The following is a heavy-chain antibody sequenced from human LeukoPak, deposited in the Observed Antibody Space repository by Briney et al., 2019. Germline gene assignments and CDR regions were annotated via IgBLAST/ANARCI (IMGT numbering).Heavy chain of an antibody. Sequence: GGSLRLSCAASGFTFSSYAMSWVRQAPGKGPEWVSAISGSGGSTYYADSVKGRFTISRDNAKNSLYLQMNSLRAEDTAMYYCATGEGGFDYWGQGTLVAVSS. CDR3: ATGEGGFDY. V-gene: IGHV3-23*01. CDR2: ISGSGGST. J-gene: IGHJ4*02. D-gene: IGHD1-26*01. CDR1: GFTFSSYA.